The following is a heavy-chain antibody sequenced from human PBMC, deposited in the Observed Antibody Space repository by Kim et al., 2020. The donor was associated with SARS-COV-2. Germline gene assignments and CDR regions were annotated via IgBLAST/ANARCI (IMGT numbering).Heavy chain of an antibody. J-gene: IGHJ6*03. CDR1: GGAFSGYY. D-gene: IGHD3-3*01. CDR3: ARGPPRTYGDFWSGYYTQNYYYYYLDV. V-gene: IGHV4-34*01. Sequence: SETLSLTCAVYGGAFSGYYWSWIRQPPGKGLEWIGEINHSGSTNYNPSLKSRVTISVDTSKNQFSLKLSSVTAADTAVYYCARGPPRTYGDFWSGYYTQNYYYYYLDVWGKGPTVTVSS. CDR2: INHSGST.